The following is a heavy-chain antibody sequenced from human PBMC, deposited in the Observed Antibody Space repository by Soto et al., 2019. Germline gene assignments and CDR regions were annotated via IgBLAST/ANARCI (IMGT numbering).Heavy chain of an antibody. CDR1: GFTFSDYY. Sequence: QVQLVESGGGLVRPGGSLRLSCAASGFTFSDYYMSWIRQAPGKGLEWVSFINPSISTIYYADSVKGRFTISRDNAKNSLYLQLNSVRAEDTAVYYCVREAITAMVFDYWGQGALVTVSS. V-gene: IGHV3-11*01. J-gene: IGHJ4*02. CDR2: INPSISTI. D-gene: IGHD5-18*01. CDR3: VREAITAMVFDY.